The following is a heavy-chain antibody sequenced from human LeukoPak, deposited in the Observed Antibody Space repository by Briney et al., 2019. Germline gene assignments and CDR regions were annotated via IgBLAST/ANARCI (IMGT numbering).Heavy chain of an antibody. D-gene: IGHD3-22*01. CDR1: GFTFSSYT. J-gene: IGHJ4*02. CDR3: AKVGYYDSSGYVRRPFDY. V-gene: IGHV3-23*01. Sequence: PGGSLRLSCAASGFTFSSYTMIWVRQAQGLEWVSRISGNGGNTYYADSVKGRFTISRDNSKNTLYLQMNSLRAEDTAVYYCAKVGYYDSSGYVRRPFDYWGQGTLVTVSS. CDR2: ISGNGGNT.